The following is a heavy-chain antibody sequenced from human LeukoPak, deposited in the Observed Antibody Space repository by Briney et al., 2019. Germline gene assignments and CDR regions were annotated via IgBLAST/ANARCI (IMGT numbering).Heavy chain of an antibody. CDR3: ASSDIVVVVAAPGGYYYGMDV. J-gene: IGHJ6*02. V-gene: IGHV1-69*13. CDR2: IIPIFGTA. Sequence: SVKVPCKASGGTFSSYAISWVRQAPGQGLEWMGGIIPIFGTANYAQKFQGRVTITADESTSTAYMELSSLRSEDTAVYYCASSDIVVVVAAPGGYYYGMDVWGQGTTVTVSS. CDR1: GGTFSSYA. D-gene: IGHD2-15*01.